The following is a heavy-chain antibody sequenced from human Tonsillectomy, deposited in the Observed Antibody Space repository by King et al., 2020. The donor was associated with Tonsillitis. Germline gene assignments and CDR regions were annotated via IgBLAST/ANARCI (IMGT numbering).Heavy chain of an antibody. J-gene: IGHJ4*02. CDR2: ISSNGGST. D-gene: IGHD5-18*01. CDR1: GFTFSSYA. V-gene: IGHV3-64*01. Sequence: QLVQSGGGLVQPGGSLRLSCAASGFTFSSYAMHWVRQAPGKGLEYVSAISSNGGSTYYANSVKGRFTISRDNSKNTLYLQMGSLRAEDMAVYYCAREAPDTDMVLGGYFDYWGQGTLVTVSS. CDR3: AREAPDTDMVLGGYFDY.